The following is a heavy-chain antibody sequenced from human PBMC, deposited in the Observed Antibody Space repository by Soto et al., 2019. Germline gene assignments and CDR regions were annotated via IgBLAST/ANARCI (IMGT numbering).Heavy chain of an antibody. CDR1: GGTFSSYT. V-gene: IGHV1-69*02. J-gene: IGHJ4*02. CDR3: ASITPGDTAMRY. Sequence: QVQLVQSGAEVTKPGSSVKVSCKASGGTFSSYTISWVRQAPGQGLEWMGRIIPILGIANYAQKFQGRVTITADKSTSTAYMELSSLRSEDTAVYYCASITPGDTAMRYWGQGTLVTVSS. D-gene: IGHD5-18*01. CDR2: IIPILGIA.